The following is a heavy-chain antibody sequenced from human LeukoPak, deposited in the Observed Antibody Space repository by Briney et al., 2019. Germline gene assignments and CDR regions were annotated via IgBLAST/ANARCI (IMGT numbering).Heavy chain of an antibody. V-gene: IGHV3-15*01. CDR1: GFTFHNAW. J-gene: IGHJ4*02. D-gene: IGHD5-12*01. Sequence: GGSLRLSCGGSGFTFHNAWMDWVRQAPGKGLEWVGRIKSNPDGGTTDFRETVKGRFSISRDDSENTLFLQMNSLKTEDTAVYYCTTVYHHVAYWGQGTLVTVSS. CDR2: IKSNPDGGTT. CDR3: TTVYHHVAY.